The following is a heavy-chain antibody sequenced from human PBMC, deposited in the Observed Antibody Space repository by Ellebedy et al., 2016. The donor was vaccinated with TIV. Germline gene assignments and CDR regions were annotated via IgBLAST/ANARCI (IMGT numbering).Heavy chain of an antibody. J-gene: IGHJ4*02. CDR1: GFTFSSYS. D-gene: IGHD3-22*01. Sequence: GGSLRLSXAASGFTFSSYSMNWVRQAPGKGLEWVSSITSGSSFIYYSESVKGRFIISRDNAKNSLFLHMNSLRVEDTAVYYCTRAQETNGYVSGYWGQGTLVTVSS. V-gene: IGHV3-21*01. CDR3: TRAQETNGYVSGY. CDR2: ITSGSSFI.